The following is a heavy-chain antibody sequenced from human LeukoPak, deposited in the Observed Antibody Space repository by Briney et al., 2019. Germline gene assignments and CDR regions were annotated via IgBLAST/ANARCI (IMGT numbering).Heavy chain of an antibody. Sequence: GGSLRLSCAASGFTFDDYGMHWVRQAPGKGLEWVSGISWNSGSIGYADSVKGRFTISRDNAKNSLYLQMNSLRAEDTAVYYCVRDLGGRSGHWGQGTLVTVSS. CDR3: VRDLGGRSGH. CDR2: ISWNSGSI. CDR1: GFTFDDYG. J-gene: IGHJ4*02. D-gene: IGHD1-26*01. V-gene: IGHV3-9*01.